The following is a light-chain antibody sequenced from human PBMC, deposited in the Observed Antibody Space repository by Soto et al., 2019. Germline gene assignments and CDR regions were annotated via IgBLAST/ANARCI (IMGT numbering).Light chain of an antibody. CDR2: DAS. V-gene: IGKV3-11*01. J-gene: IGKJ4*01. CDR3: QQRSNCLT. Sequence: EIVLTQSPATLSLSPGERATLSCRASQSVSTSLAWYQQKPGQAPRLLIYDASNRATGIPARFSGSGSGTDFTLISSSLEPEYFAVYYCQQRSNCLTFGGGTKVEIK. CDR1: QSVSTS.